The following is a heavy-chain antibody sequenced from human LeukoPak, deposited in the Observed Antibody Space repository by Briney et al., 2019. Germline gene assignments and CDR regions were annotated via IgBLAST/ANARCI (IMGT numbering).Heavy chain of an antibody. D-gene: IGHD3-10*01. CDR3: ARDYYGSGSSFDY. V-gene: IGHV4-34*01. CDR2: INHSGST. J-gene: IGHJ4*02. CDR1: GGSFSGYY. Sequence: TLSLTCAVYGGSFSGYYWSWIRQPPGKGLEWIGEINHSGSTNYNPSLKSRVTISVDTSKNQFSLKLSSVTAADTAVYYCARDYYGSGSSFDYWGQGTLVTVSS.